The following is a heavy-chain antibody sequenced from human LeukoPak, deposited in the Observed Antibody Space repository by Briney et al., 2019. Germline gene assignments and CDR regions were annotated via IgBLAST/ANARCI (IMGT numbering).Heavy chain of an antibody. CDR2: ISYDGITK. CDR3: AKYSSRNYYGMDV. Sequence: PGRSLRLSCAASGFTFSTYGMHWVRQAPGKGLEWVAVISYDGITKYYADSVKGRFTISRDNSKNTLSLQVSSLRAEDTAVYYCAKYSSRNYYGMDVWGQGTTVTVSS. D-gene: IGHD1-26*01. J-gene: IGHJ6*02. CDR1: GFTFSTYG. V-gene: IGHV3-30*18.